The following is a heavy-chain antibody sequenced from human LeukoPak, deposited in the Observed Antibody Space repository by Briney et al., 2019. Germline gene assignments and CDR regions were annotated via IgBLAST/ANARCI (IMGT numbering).Heavy chain of an antibody. Sequence: SETLSLTCTVSGGSISSYYWNWIRQPPGKGLEWIGSIYYSGSTYYNPSLKSRVTISVDTSKNQFSLKLSSVTAADTAVYYCASSFYSGWYYVYWGQGTLVTVSS. CDR3: ASSFYSGWYYVY. V-gene: IGHV4-39*01. CDR2: IYYSGST. D-gene: IGHD6-19*01. J-gene: IGHJ4*02. CDR1: GGSISSYY.